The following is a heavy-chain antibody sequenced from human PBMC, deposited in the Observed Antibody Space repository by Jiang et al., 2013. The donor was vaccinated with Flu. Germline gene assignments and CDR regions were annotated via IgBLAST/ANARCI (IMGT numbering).Heavy chain of an antibody. CDR2: ISSSGSYI. J-gene: IGHJ4*02. CDR3: ARDPKAGYCTNGVCSYFDY. D-gene: IGHD2-8*01. Sequence: VQLVESGGGLVKPGGSLRLSCAASGFTFSSYSMNWVRQAPGKGLEWVSSISSSGSYIYDADSVKGRFTISRDNAKNSLYLQMNSLRAEDTAVYYCARDPKAGYCTNGVCSYFDYWGQGTLVTVSS. CDR1: GFTFSSYS. V-gene: IGHV3-21*01.